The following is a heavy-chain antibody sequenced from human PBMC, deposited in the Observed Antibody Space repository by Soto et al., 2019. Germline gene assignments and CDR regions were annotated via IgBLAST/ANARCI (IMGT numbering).Heavy chain of an antibody. J-gene: IGHJ4*02. CDR1: GFTFRNVW. D-gene: IGHD3-16*01. V-gene: IGHV3-15*01. CDR3: TTGEN. CDR2: IQKEADGGAT. Sequence: EVLLVESGGGLAKPGESLRLSCEASGFTFRNVWMTWIRRAPGRGLEWVATIQKEADGGATDYGAPVAGRFTISRDDSQRILYLQMTSLKSVDTGLYYCTTGENWGRGTLVTVAS.